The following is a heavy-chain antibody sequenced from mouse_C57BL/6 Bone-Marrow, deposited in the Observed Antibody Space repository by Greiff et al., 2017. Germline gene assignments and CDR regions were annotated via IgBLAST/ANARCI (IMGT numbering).Heavy chain of an antibody. Sequence: QVQLKESGAELARPGASVKLSCKASGYTFTSYGISWVKQRTGQGLEWIGEIYPRSGNTYYNEKFKGKATLTADKSSSTAYMELRSLTSEDSAVYFCAREDYGIDYWGQGTTLTVSS. V-gene: IGHV1-81*01. J-gene: IGHJ2*01. CDR1: GYTFTSYG. CDR3: AREDYGIDY. CDR2: IYPRSGNT. D-gene: IGHD2-1*01.